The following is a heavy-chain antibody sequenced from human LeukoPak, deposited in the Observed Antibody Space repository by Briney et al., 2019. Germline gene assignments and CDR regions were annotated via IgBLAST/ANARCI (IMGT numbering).Heavy chain of an antibody. Sequence: PSETLSLTCAVYGGSFSGYYWSWIRQPPGKGLEWIGEINHSGSTNYNPSLKSRVTISVDTSKNQFSLKPSSVTAADTAVYYCARGRGSYFLYYFDYWGRGTLVTVSS. CDR3: ARGRGSYFLYYFDY. V-gene: IGHV4-34*01. D-gene: IGHD1-26*01. J-gene: IGHJ4*02. CDR2: INHSGST. CDR1: GGSFSGYY.